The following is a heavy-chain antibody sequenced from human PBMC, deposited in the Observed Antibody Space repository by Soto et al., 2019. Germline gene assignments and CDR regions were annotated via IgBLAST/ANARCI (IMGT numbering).Heavy chain of an antibody. CDR1: GFTFSSYD. CDR2: IGTAGDT. Sequence: SLRLSCSASGFTFSSYDMHCVRQGLGKGLEWVSAIGTAGDTNYAGSVKGRFTISRDNAKNALYLRTNSMRCGDTAIYFCARAIGKTLFDSRRQGTLVTVSS. CDR3: ARAIGKTLFDS. V-gene: IGHV3-13*04. D-gene: IGHD3-22*01. J-gene: IGHJ4*02.